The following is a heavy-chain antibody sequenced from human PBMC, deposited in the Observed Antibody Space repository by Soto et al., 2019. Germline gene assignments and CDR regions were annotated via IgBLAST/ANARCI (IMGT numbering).Heavy chain of an antibody. Sequence: QVQLQESGPGLVKPSETLSLTCTVSGGSISSYCWSWIRQPPGKGLEWIGYIYYSGSTNYNPSLKSRVTISVDTSKNQFSLKLSSVTAADTAVYYCARDNYFDYWGQGTLVTVSS. CDR3: ARDNYFDY. CDR2: IYYSGST. J-gene: IGHJ4*02. V-gene: IGHV4-59*01. CDR1: GGSISSYC.